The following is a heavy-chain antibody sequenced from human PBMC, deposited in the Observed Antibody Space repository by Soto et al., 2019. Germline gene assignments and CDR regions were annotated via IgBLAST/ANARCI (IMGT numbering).Heavy chain of an antibody. J-gene: IGHJ4*02. D-gene: IGHD1-26*01. Sequence: GDSLKISCKGSGDSLTSYWINWVRQMPGKGLESMGRIDPYDSNTIYSPSLQGHVTISADKSTNTAYLHWSSLKASDTAIYYGAELSGSYRPLEYWGQGTVVTVSS. CDR2: IDPYDSNT. CDR3: AELSGSYRPLEY. CDR1: GDSLTSYW. V-gene: IGHV5-10-1*01.